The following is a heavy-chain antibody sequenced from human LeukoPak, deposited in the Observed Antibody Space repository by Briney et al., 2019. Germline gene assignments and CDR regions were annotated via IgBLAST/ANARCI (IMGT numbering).Heavy chain of an antibody. J-gene: IGHJ6*02. V-gene: IGHV3-23*01. CDR1: GLTFSSYA. CDR2: ISNSGVST. CDR3: ARHYCDYVLYYYGMDV. Sequence: PGGSLRLSCAASGLTFSSYAMTWVRQAPGKGLEWVSGISNSGVSTYYADSVMGRFTISRDNSKNTLYLQMSSLRAEDTALYYCARHYCDYVLYYYGMDVWGQGTTVTVSS. D-gene: IGHD4-17*01.